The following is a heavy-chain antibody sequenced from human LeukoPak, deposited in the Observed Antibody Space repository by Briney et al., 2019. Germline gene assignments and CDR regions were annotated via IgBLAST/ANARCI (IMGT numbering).Heavy chain of an antibody. CDR3: ARVGSSSSWYMGFDY. J-gene: IGHJ4*02. V-gene: IGHV4-59*01. CDR1: GDSISSYY. D-gene: IGHD6-13*01. Sequence: KPSETLSLTCTVSGDSISSYYWSWIRQPPGKGLEWIGYVYYSGRTNYNPSLKSRVTISVDTSKNQFSLKLSSVTAADTAVYYCARVGSSSSWYMGFDYWGQGTLVTVSS. CDR2: VYYSGRT.